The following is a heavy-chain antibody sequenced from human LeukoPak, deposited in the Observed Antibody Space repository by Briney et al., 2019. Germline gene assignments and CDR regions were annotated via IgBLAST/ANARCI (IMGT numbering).Heavy chain of an antibody. CDR1: GFTFSSYS. D-gene: IGHD6-19*01. V-gene: IGHV3-48*02. CDR2: ISSSSSTI. Sequence: GGSLRLSCAASGFTFSSYSMNWVRQAPGKGLEWVSYISSSSSTIYYADSVKGRFTISRDNAKNSLYLQMNSLRDEDTAVYYCAREENSYSSGWYSSARNGDYWGQGTLVTVSS. CDR3: AREENSYSSGWYSSARNGDY. J-gene: IGHJ4*02.